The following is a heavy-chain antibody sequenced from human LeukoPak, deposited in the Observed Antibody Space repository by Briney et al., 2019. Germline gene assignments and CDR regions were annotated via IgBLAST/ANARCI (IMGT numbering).Heavy chain of an antibody. D-gene: IGHD3-9*01. Sequence: GGSLRLSCVASGFTFRNYWMYWVRQAPGKGLVWLSRINPDGSSTTYADSVKGRFSISRDNAENTLYLQMNSLRVEDTAVYYCVRGADTGYSSDSWGQGTLVTVSS. CDR3: VRGADTGYSSDS. V-gene: IGHV3-74*01. J-gene: IGHJ4*02. CDR2: INPDGSST. CDR1: GFTFRNYW.